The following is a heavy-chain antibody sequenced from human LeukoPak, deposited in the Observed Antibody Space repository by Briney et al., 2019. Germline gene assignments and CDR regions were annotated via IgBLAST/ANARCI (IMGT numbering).Heavy chain of an antibody. CDR3: ARDLTVVLRGYGDV. V-gene: IGHV1-46*01. D-gene: IGHD3-10*01. J-gene: IGHJ6*02. CDR1: GDTFTIDY. Sequence: ASAKDSCKASGDTFTIDYMHWGRQAPRQGLEWMGLINPSGGSTTYAQKFQGRVTMTRDTSTSTVYMELSSQRSEDTAVYYCARDLTVVLRGYGDVGGQGTTVTVS. CDR2: INPSGGST.